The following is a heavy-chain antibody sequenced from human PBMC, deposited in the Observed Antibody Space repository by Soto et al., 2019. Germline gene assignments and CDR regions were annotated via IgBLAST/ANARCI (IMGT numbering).Heavy chain of an antibody. CDR1: SGSISGYY. J-gene: IGHJ4*02. CDR2: IYSSGST. D-gene: IGHD1-7*01. Sequence: QVQLQESGPGLVKPSETLSLTCTVSSGSISGYYWGWIRQPPGKGLEWIGYIYSSGSTKYNPSLTSRVPIPVDTSKAQPSLQLNSVTAADTAVYYCARDRNNWNCDYWGQGTLVTVSS. CDR3: ARDRNNWNCDY. V-gene: IGHV4-59*01.